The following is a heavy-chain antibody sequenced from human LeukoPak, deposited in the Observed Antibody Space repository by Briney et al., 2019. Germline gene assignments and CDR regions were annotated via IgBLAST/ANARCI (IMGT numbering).Heavy chain of an antibody. V-gene: IGHV1-2*02. D-gene: IGHD1-20*01. CDR2: INHNTGGT. CDR1: GYTFTGSY. CDR3: ATDSQYNWNVFDY. Sequence: ASVKVSCKASGYTFTGSYMHWVRQAPGQGLEWMGWINHNTGGTNYAQKFQGRVTMTRDTSISTAYMELSRLRSEDTAVYYCATDSQYNWNVFDYWGQGTLVAVSS. J-gene: IGHJ4*02.